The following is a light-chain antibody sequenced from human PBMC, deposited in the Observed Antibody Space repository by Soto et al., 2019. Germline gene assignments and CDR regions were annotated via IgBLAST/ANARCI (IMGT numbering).Light chain of an antibody. CDR1: QSISSW. CDR3: QQYNNYSPT. V-gene: IGKV1-5*03. CDR2: KAS. J-gene: IGKJ1*01. Sequence: DIQMTQSPSTLSASVGDRVTITCRASQSISSWLAWYQQKPGKAPKLVISKASSLGSGVPSRFSGSGSGTEFTLTISSLQPDDFATYYCQQYNNYSPTFGQGTKVEIK.